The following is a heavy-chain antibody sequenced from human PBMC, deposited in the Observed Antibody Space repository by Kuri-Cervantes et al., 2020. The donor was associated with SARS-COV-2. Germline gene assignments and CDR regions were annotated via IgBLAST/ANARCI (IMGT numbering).Heavy chain of an antibody. CDR2: IWYDGSNK. CDR1: GFTFSSYG. V-gene: IGHV3-33*06. D-gene: IGHD2-2*01. J-gene: IGHJ4*02. CDR3: AKAPKYCSSTSCYAEVDY. Sequence: GGSLRLSCAASGFTFSSYGMHWVRQAPGKGLEWVAVIWYDGSNKYYADSVKGRFTISRDNSKNTLYLQMNSLRAEDTAVYYCAKAPKYCSSTSCYAEVDYWGQGTLVTVSS.